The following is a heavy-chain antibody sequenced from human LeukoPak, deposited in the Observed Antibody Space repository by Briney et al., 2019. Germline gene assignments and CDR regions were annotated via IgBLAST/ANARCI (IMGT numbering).Heavy chain of an antibody. V-gene: IGHV3-23*01. J-gene: IGHJ4*02. CDR2: ISGSGRSA. D-gene: IGHD3-16*02. CDR3: AKETQFGGVIVTNFDY. Sequence: GGSLRLSCAASGFTFSSYAMSWVRQAPGKGLERGSAISGSGRSAYFAGSVEGRFTISRDNSKNMLYLQMNSLRAEDTAVYYCAKETQFGGVIVTNFDYWGQGTLVTVSS. CDR1: GFTFSSYA.